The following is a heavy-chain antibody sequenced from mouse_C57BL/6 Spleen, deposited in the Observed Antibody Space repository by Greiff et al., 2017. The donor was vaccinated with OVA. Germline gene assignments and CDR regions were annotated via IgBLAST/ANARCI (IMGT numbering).Heavy chain of an antibody. J-gene: IGHJ2*01. D-gene: IGHD1-1*01. Sequence: EVKLEESGGGLVKPGGSLKLSCAASGFTFSSYTMSWVRQTPEKRLEWVATISGGGGNTYYPDSVKGRFTISRDNAKNTLYLQMSSLRSEDTALYYCARHYYGSSYFDYWGQGTTLTVSS. CDR2: ISGGGGNT. CDR1: GFTFSSYT. V-gene: IGHV5-9*01. CDR3: ARHYYGSSYFDY.